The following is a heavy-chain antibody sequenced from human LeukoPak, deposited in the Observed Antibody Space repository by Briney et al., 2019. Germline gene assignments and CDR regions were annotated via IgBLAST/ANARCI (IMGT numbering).Heavy chain of an antibody. J-gene: IGHJ4*02. CDR1: GYTFTSYD. CDR2: MNPNSGNT. Sequence: ASVKVSCKASGYTFTSYDIHWVRQATGQGLEWMGWMNPNSGNTGYAQKFQGRVTMTRNTSISTAYMELSSLRSEDTAVYYCARITTMVRGVLSYWGQGTLVTVSS. V-gene: IGHV1-8*01. D-gene: IGHD3-10*01. CDR3: ARITTMVRGVLSY.